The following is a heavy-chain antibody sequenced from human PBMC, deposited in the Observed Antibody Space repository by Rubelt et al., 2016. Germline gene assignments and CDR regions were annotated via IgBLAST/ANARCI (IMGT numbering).Heavy chain of an antibody. CDR1: GYTFTRYG. CDR3: ARDIAATGTT. Sequence: QVQLVQSGTEVKKPGASVKVSCKASGYTFTRYGISWVRQAPGQGLEWMGWICTYNGNTNNAQKFQGRVSMTRDTSTGNGYMGLSSLRSEDTAVYYCARDIAATGTTWGQGTLVTVSS. V-gene: IGHV1-18*01. J-gene: IGHJ4*02. D-gene: IGHD6-13*01. CDR2: ICTYNGNT.